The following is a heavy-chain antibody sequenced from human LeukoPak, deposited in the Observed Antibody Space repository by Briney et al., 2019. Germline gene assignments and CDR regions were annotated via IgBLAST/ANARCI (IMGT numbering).Heavy chain of an antibody. CDR3: AEETDQYYYYGMDV. V-gene: IGHV3-23*01. Sequence: GGSLRLSCAASGFTFSSYAMSWVRQAPGKGLEWVSAISGSGGSTYYVDSVKGRFTISRGNSKNTLYLQMNSLRAEDTAVYYCAEETDQYYYYGMDVWGQGTTVTVSS. CDR2: ISGSGGST. CDR1: GFTFSSYA. J-gene: IGHJ6*02.